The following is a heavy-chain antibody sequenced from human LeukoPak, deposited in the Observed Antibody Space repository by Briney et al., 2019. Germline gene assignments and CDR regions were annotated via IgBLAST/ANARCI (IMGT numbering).Heavy chain of an antibody. Sequence: SETLSLTCTVSGGSISSGGYYWSWIRQHPGKGLEWIGYTYYSGSTYYNPSLKSRVTISVDTSKNQFSLKLSSVTAADTAVYYCARVVGRYSSSWFMFWFDPWGQGTLVTVSS. V-gene: IGHV4-31*03. CDR1: GGSISSGGYY. J-gene: IGHJ5*02. CDR2: TYYSGST. CDR3: ARVVGRYSSSWFMFWFDP. D-gene: IGHD6-13*01.